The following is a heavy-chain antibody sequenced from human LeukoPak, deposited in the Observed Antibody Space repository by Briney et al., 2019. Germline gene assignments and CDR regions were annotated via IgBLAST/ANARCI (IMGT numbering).Heavy chain of an antibody. J-gene: IGHJ6*02. V-gene: IGHV3-74*01. D-gene: IGHD6-19*01. Sequence: GGSLRLSCAASGFTFSSYWMHWVRQAPGKGLVWVSRINSDGSSTSYADSVKGRFTISRDSAKNTLYLQMNSLRAEDTAVYYCASASSGWLDYYYGMDVWGQGTTVTVSS. CDR2: INSDGSST. CDR1: GFTFSSYW. CDR3: ASASSGWLDYYYGMDV.